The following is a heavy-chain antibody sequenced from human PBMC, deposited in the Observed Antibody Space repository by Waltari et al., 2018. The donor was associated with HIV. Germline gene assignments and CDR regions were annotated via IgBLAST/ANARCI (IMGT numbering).Heavy chain of an antibody. CDR3: ARCPYQYSPYYFDY. Sequence: QVQLQESGPGLVKPSETLSLTCSVSGGSLTGYYWSWIRQPPGKGLEWIGYIYHSGNTNYNPSLKSRVTISVDTSKNQFSLNLSSVTAADTAVYFCARCPYQYSPYYFDYWGQGALVTVSS. V-gene: IGHV4-59*01. CDR2: IYHSGNT. D-gene: IGHD1-26*01. J-gene: IGHJ4*02. CDR1: GGSLTGYY.